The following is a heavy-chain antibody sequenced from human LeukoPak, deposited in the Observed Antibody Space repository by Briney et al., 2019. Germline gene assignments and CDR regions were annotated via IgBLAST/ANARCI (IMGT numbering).Heavy chain of an antibody. Sequence: GGSLRLSCAASGFTFSSYAMSWVRQAPGKGLEWVSGISGSGGSTYYADSVKGRFTISRDNSKNTLYLQMNSLRAEDTAVYYCARTYCYDSSGSYYFDYWGQGTLVTVSS. CDR1: GFTFSSYA. CDR3: ARTYCYDSSGSYYFDY. CDR2: ISGSGGST. V-gene: IGHV3-23*01. D-gene: IGHD3-22*01. J-gene: IGHJ4*02.